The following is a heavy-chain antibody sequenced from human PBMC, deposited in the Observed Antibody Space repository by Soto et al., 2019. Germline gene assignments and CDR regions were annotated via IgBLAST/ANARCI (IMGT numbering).Heavy chain of an antibody. CDR3: ARGAVAGPLDWFDP. J-gene: IGHJ5*02. CDR1: GGSISSYY. Sequence: SETLSLTCTVSGGSISSYYWSWIRQPPGKGLEWIGYIYYSGSTNYNPSLKSRVTISVDTSKNQFSLKLSSVTAADTAVYYCARGAVAGPLDWFDPWGQGTQVTVSS. V-gene: IGHV4-59*01. CDR2: IYYSGST. D-gene: IGHD6-19*01.